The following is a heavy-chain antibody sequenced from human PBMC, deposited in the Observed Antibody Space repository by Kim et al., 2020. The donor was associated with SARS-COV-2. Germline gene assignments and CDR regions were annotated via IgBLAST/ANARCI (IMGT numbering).Heavy chain of an antibody. CDR2: IYHSGST. CDR3: ARGIVGADYYYCGMDV. D-gene: IGHD1-26*01. V-gene: IGHV4-4*02. Sequence: SETLSLTCAVSGGSISSSNWWSWVRQPPGKGLEWIGVIYHSGSTYYNPSLKSRVTISVDKSKNQLSLKLSSVTAADTAVYYCARGIVGADYYYCGMDVWGQGTTVTVSS. CDR1: GGSISSSNW. J-gene: IGHJ6*02.